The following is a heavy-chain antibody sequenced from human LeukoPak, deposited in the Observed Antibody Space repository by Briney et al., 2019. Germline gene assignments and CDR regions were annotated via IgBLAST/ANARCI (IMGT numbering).Heavy chain of an antibody. D-gene: IGHD2-2*01. J-gene: IGHJ5*02. CDR1: GGSISNYY. CDR2: IYYSGST. CDR3: ARGRGYCSSTSCYAGWFDP. V-gene: IGHV4-59*12. Sequence: SETLSLTCTVSGGSISNYYWSWIRQPPGKGLEWIGYIYYSGSTNYNPSLKSRVTISVDTSKNQFSLKLSSVTAADTAVYYCARGRGYCSSTSCYAGWFDPWGQGTLVTVSS.